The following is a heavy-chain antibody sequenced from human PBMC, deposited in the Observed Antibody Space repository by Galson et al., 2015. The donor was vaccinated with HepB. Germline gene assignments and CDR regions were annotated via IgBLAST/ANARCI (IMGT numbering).Heavy chain of an antibody. CDR3: ANYYDSSGYFPGALDI. J-gene: IGHJ3*02. D-gene: IGHD3-22*01. Sequence: GKGLEWIGYIYYTGSTNYNPSLKSRVTISADTSKNQFSLKLSSVTAADTAVYYCANYYDSSGYFPGALDIWGQGTMVTVSS. V-gene: IGHV4-59*01. CDR2: IYYTGST.